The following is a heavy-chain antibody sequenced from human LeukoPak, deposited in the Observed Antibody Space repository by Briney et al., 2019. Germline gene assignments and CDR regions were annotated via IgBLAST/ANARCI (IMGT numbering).Heavy chain of an antibody. D-gene: IGHD5-24*01. CDR3: ARGGDGYNSYYYYMDV. J-gene: IGHJ6*03. CDR1: GGSISSGSYY. CDR2: IYTSGST. Sequence: SETLSLTCTVSGGSISSGSYYWSWIRQPAGKGLEWVGRIYTSGSTNYNPSLKSRVTISVDTSKNQFSLKLSSVTAADTAVYYCARGGDGYNSYYYYMDVWGKGTTVTISS. V-gene: IGHV4-61*02.